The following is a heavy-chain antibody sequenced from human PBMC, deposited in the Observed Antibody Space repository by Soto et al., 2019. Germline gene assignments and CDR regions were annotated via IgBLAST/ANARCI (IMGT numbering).Heavy chain of an antibody. CDR1: GYSFTSYW. CDR3: ARGGQLARYYYYYGMDV. CDR2: IYPGDSDT. D-gene: IGHD6-6*01. V-gene: IGHV5-51*01. Sequence: GESLKISCKGSGYSFTSYWIGWVRQMPGKGLEWMGIIYPGDSDTRYSPSFQGQVTISADKSISTAYLQWSSLKASDTAMYYCARGGQLARYYYYYGMDVWGQGTTVTVSS. J-gene: IGHJ6*02.